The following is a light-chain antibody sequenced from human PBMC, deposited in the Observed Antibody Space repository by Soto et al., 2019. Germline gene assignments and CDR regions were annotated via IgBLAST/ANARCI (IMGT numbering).Light chain of an antibody. Sequence: QSALTQPASVSGSPGQSNTISCTGTDSDDGGYNYVSWYQHHPGNAPKVMIYDVTYRPSGVSNRFSGSKSVNTASLNISGLQAEDEADYDCSSYTTNGVGVFGGGTKLTVL. CDR1: DSDDGGYNY. V-gene: IGLV2-14*03. J-gene: IGLJ2*01. CDR3: SSYTTNGVGV. CDR2: DVT.